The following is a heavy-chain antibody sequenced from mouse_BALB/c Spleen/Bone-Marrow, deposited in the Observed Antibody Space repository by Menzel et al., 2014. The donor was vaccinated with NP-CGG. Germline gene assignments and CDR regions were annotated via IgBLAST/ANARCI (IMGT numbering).Heavy chain of an antibody. Sequence: VQLKESGPELVKPGASVKISCKTSGYTFTDYTIHWVKQSPGKSLEWIGNINPNIGGTTYNQKFKGKATLTLDKSSRTAHMELRSLTSEDSAVYYCARGRFAYWGQGTLVTVSA. J-gene: IGHJ3*01. V-gene: IGHV1-22*01. CDR2: INPNIGGT. CDR1: GYTFTDYT. CDR3: ARGRFAY.